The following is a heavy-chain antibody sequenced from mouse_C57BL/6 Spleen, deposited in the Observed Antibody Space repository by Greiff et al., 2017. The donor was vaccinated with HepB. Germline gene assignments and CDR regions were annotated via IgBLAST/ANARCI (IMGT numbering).Heavy chain of an antibody. Sequence: QVQLQQSGAELVRPGASVTLSCKASGYTFTDYEMHWVKQTPVHGLEWIGAIDPETGGTAYNQKFKGKAILTADKSSSTAYMELRSLTSEDSAVYYCTRRARYYYAMDYWGQRTSVTVSS. CDR2: IDPETGGT. CDR3: TRRARYYYAMDY. V-gene: IGHV1-15*01. D-gene: IGHD3-3*01. J-gene: IGHJ4*01. CDR1: GYTFTDYE.